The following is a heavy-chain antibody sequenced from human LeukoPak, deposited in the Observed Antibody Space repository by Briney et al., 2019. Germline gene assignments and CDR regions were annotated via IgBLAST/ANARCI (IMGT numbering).Heavy chain of an antibody. CDR1: GASISSHY. J-gene: IGHJ3*02. CDR3: AKVMVGHIVVVTSAFDI. V-gene: IGHV4-4*07. D-gene: IGHD2-21*02. CDR2: ISSSGST. Sequence: PSETLSLTCTVSGASISSHYWSWIRQPAGKGLEWIGRISSSGSTNYNPSLKSRVTMSVDTSKNQFSLKLSSVTAADTAVYYCAKVMVGHIVVVTSAFDIWGQGTMVTVSS.